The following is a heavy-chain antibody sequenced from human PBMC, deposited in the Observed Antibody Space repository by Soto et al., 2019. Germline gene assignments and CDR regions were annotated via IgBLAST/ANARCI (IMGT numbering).Heavy chain of an antibody. D-gene: IGHD5-18*01. CDR2: IYPGDSET. V-gene: IGHV5-51*01. CDR1: GYTFTRNW. CDR3: AILFGYSYSRVDYNYYNRDV. Sequence: GESLKISCKGSGYTFTRNWIAWVRQMPGKGLEWMGIIYPGDSETRYSPSFQGQVTISADKSISTAYLQWSSLKASDTAMYYWAILFGYSYSRVDYNYYNRDVGGKGP. J-gene: IGHJ6*03.